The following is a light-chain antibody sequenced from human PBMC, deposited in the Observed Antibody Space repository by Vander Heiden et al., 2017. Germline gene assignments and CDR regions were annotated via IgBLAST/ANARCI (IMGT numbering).Light chain of an antibody. CDR3: QSDDSSLSGYV. V-gene: IGLV1-40*01. CDR1: SSNIGAGYD. Sequence: QSVLTQPPSVSGAPGQMVTIACTGSSSNIGAGYDVHWYQQLPGTAPKLLIYGNSNRPSGVPDRFSGSKSGTSASLAITGLQAEDEADYYCQSDDSSLSGYVFGTGTKVTVL. J-gene: IGLJ1*01. CDR2: GNS.